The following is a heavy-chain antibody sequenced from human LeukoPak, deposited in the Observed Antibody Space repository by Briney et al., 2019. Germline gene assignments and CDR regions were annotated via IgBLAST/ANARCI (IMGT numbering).Heavy chain of an antibody. D-gene: IGHD2-21*01. Sequence: GGSLRLSCAASGFTFSSYWMSWVRQAPGKGLEWVANIKQDGSEKYYVDSVKGRFTISRDNAKNSLYLQMNSLRAEDTAVYYCARVGFGGDTNYYYHGMDVWGQGTTVTVSS. CDR2: IKQDGSEK. V-gene: IGHV3-7*01. CDR3: ARVGFGGDTNYYYHGMDV. J-gene: IGHJ6*02. CDR1: GFTFSSYW.